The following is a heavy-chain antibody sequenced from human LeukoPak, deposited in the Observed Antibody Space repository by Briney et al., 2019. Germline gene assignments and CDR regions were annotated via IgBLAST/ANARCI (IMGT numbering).Heavy chain of an antibody. CDR3: ASDLYGADTSMNT. D-gene: IGHD5-18*01. V-gene: IGHV3-66*01. CDR2: IYSGGST. Sequence: GGSLRLSCAASGFTISYNYMSWVRQAPGKGLEWVSIIYSGGSTYYADSVKGRFTISRDNSKNTLYLQMNSLRAEDTAVYYCASDLYGADTSMNTWGQGTLVTVSS. J-gene: IGHJ5*02. CDR1: GFTISYNY.